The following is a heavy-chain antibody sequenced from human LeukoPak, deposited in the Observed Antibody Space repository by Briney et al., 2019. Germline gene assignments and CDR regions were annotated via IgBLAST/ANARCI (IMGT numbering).Heavy chain of an antibody. J-gene: IGHJ6*03. Sequence: SETLSLTCTVSGGSISSASYQWSWIRQPAGKGLEWIGRIYSSVNTNYNPSLKSRVTISVDTSKNQFSLKLSSVTAADTAVYYCARGIGRWLQLPYYYYYMDVWGKGTTVTVSS. D-gene: IGHD5-24*01. CDR3: ARGIGRWLQLPYYYYYMDV. CDR1: GGSISSASYQ. CDR2: IYSSVNT. V-gene: IGHV4-61*02.